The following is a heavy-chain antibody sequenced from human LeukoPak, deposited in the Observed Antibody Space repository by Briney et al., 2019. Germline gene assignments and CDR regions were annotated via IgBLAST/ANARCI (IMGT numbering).Heavy chain of an antibody. J-gene: IGHJ6*03. CDR1: GFTFSSYA. CDR3: ARALELLNYDYYMDV. D-gene: IGHD1-7*01. CDR2: ISYDGSNK. Sequence: PGRSLRLSCAASGFTFSSYAMHWVRQAPGKGLEWVAAISYDGSNKYYADSVKGRFTISRDNSKNTLYLQMNSLRAEDTAVYYCARALELLNYDYYMDVWGKGTTVTVSS. V-gene: IGHV3-30*04.